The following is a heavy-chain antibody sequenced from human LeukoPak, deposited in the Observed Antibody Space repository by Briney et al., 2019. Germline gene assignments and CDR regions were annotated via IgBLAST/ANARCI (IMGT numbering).Heavy chain of an antibody. Sequence: ASVKVSCKTSGYSFTSYYIHWVRQAPGQGLEWMGIINPRGCSTTYAQKFQGRLTMASDTSTSTVYMELSSLRSEDTAMYYCARSSAYYNEADIWGQGTMVTVSS. J-gene: IGHJ3*02. D-gene: IGHD1-26*01. CDR2: INPRGCST. CDR3: ARSSAYYNEADI. CDR1: GYSFTSYY. V-gene: IGHV1-46*01.